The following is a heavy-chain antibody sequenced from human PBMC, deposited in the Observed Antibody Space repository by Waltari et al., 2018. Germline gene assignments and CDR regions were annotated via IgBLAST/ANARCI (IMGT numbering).Heavy chain of an antibody. D-gene: IGHD3-10*01. J-gene: IGHJ4*02. CDR3: AKDMGSLRADVDY. V-gene: IGHV3-23*01. Sequence: EVQLLEPGGGLVQPGGSLRLPCAASGFTFRSYDMSWVRQAPGKGLEWVVALSGSGGSTCYADSGKGRFTISGDNSKNTRYLQMNSLRAEDTAVYYCAKDMGSLRADVDYWGQGALVTVSS. CDR1: GFTFRSYD. CDR2: LSGSGGST.